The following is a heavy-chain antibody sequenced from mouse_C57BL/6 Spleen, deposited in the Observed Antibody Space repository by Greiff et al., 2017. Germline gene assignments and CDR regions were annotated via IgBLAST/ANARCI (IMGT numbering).Heavy chain of an antibody. V-gene: IGHV1-64*01. CDR2: IHPNSGST. CDR1: GYTFTSYW. Sequence: QVQLQQPGAELVKPGASVKLSCKASGYTFTSYWMHWVKQRPGQGLEWIGMIHPNSGSTNYNEKFKSKATLTVDKSSSTAYMQLSSVTSEDSAVYYCARLGYGSLAYWGQGTLVTVSA. D-gene: IGHD1-1*01. J-gene: IGHJ3*01. CDR3: ARLGYGSLAY.